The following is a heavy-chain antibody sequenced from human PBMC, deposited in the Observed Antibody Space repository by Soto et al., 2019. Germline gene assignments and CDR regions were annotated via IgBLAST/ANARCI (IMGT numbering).Heavy chain of an antibody. Sequence: QVQLVQSGPEVKKPGSSVKVSCQASGGIFDSYTVSWVRQVPGQGLEWMGRLYPMTGAANYAHNFQGRITMTADLSTSRVYMELRGLRSDDTAIYYCARDTTSSTSDTSQDLWGQGTLVTVSS. CDR2: LYPMTGAA. CDR1: GGIFDSYT. V-gene: IGHV1-69*08. J-gene: IGHJ4*02. D-gene: IGHD5-18*01. CDR3: ARDTTSSTSDTSQDL.